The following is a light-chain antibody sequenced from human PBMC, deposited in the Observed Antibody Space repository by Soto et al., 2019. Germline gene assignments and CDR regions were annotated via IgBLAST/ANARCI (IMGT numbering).Light chain of an antibody. Sequence: EIVLTQSPGTLCLSPGERATLSCRASQSVSSSYLAWCQQKPGQAPRLLIYATSTRATDIPDRFSGGGSGTNFTLTISRLEPEDSAVYYCHQYDKSPWTFGQGTKVDIK. CDR1: QSVSSSY. CDR3: HQYDKSPWT. V-gene: IGKV3-20*01. J-gene: IGKJ1*01. CDR2: ATS.